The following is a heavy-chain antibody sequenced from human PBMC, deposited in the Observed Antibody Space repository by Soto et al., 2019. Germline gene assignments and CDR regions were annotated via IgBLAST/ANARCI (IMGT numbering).Heavy chain of an antibody. CDR1: GATCSSYT. D-gene: IGHD3-16*01. CDR2: ISPSLGIA. J-gene: IGHJ4*02. V-gene: IGHV1-69*02. Sequence: QLQLVQSGAEVPKPGSSVTVSCKASGATCSSYTISWVRQAPGQGLEWMGRISPSLGIANYAQKFQGRVTMSADKSTSTAYMGVSRLRSEDTAVYYCAGGGGVDYWGQGTLVTVSS. CDR3: AGGGGVDY.